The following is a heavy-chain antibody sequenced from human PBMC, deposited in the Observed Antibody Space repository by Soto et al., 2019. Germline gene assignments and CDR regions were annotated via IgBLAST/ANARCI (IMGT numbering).Heavy chain of an antibody. D-gene: IGHD2-2*01. J-gene: IGHJ6*04. CDR1: GFTFSSYA. Sequence: GWSLRLSCAASGFTFSSYAMSWVRQAPGKGLEWVSAISGSGDSTYYADSVKGRFTISRDNSKNTLYLQMNSLRAEDTAVYYCAKEVVVDSPGRYQYYYYRLEVWGKGSPGTVSS. CDR2: ISGSGDST. V-gene: IGHV3-23*01. CDR3: AKEVVVDSPGRYQYYYYRLEV.